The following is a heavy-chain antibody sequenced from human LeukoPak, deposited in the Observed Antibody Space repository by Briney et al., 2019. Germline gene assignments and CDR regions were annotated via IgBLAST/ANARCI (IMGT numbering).Heavy chain of an antibody. J-gene: IGHJ5*02. Sequence: SETLSLTCTVSGGSTSSYYWSWIRQPPGKGLEWIGYIYYSGSTNYNPSLKSRVTISVDTSKNQFSLKLSSVTAADTAVYYCARAHFIAAAGTGWFDPWGQGTLVTVSS. CDR1: GGSTSSYY. V-gene: IGHV4-59*01. CDR3: ARAHFIAAAGTGWFDP. D-gene: IGHD6-13*01. CDR2: IYYSGST.